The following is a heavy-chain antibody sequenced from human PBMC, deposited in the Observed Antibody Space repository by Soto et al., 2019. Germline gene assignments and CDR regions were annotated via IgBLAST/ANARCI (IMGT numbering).Heavy chain of an antibody. J-gene: IGHJ6*02. CDR1: GGSISSGGYY. CDR3: ARDFKPADFWSTREVGYYYGMDV. D-gene: IGHD3-3*01. V-gene: IGHV4-31*03. Sequence: SETLSLTCTVSGGSISSGGYYWSWIRQHPGKGLEWIGYIYYSGSTNYNPSLKSRVTISVDKSKNQFSLKLSSVTAADTAVYYCARDFKPADFWSTREVGYYYGMDVWGQGTTVTVSS. CDR2: IYYSGST.